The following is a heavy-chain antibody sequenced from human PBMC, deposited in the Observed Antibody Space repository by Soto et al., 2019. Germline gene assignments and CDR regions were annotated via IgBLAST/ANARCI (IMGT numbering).Heavy chain of an antibody. CDR1: GFTFSSYG. Sequence: QVQLVESGGGVVQPGRSLRLSCAASGFTFSSYGMHWVRQAPGKGLEWVAVISYDGSNKYYADSVKGRFTISRDNSKNTLYPQMNSLRAEDTAVYYCAKPPDYGDYIDVWGQGTTVTVSS. D-gene: IGHD4-17*01. J-gene: IGHJ6*03. CDR3: AKPPDYGDYIDV. V-gene: IGHV3-30*18. CDR2: ISYDGSNK.